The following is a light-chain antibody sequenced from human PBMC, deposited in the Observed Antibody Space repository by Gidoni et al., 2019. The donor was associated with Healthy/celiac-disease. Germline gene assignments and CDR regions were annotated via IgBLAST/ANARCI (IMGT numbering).Light chain of an antibody. CDR3: CSYAGSYTFGV. V-gene: IGLV2-11*01. J-gene: IGLJ3*02. CDR2: DVS. CDR1: SSDVGGYNY. Sequence: QSALPQPRSVSGSPGKSVTISCTGTSSDVGGYNYVSWYQQHPGKAPKLMIYDVSKRPSGVPDRFSGSKSGNTASLTISGLQAEDEADYYCCSYAGSYTFGVFGGGTKLTVL.